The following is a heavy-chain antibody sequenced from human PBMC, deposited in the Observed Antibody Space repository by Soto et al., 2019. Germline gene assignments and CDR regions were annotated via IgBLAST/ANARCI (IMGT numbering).Heavy chain of an antibody. CDR3: ANQQGLSSGYYYY. Sequence: GGSLRLSCAASGFTFSSYGMHWVRQAPGKGLEWVAVISYDGSNKYYADSVKGRFTISRDNSKNTLYLQMNSLRAEDTAVYYCANQQGLSSGYYYYWGQGTLVTVSS. D-gene: IGHD3-22*01. CDR2: ISYDGSNK. V-gene: IGHV3-30*18. CDR1: GFTFSSYG. J-gene: IGHJ4*02.